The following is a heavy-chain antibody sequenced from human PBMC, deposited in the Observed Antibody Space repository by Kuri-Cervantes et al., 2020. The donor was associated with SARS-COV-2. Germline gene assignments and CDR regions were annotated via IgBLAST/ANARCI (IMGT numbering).Heavy chain of an antibody. J-gene: IGHJ5*02. CDR1: GGTFSSYA. CDR2: IIPILGTA. D-gene: IGHD6-6*01. CDR3: ARDASVVGFSNSPPLP. V-gene: IGHV1-69*11. Sequence: SVKVSCRASGGTFSSYAISWVRQAPGQGLEWMGRIIPILGTANYAQKFQGRVTITADESTSTAYMELSSLRSEDTAVYYCARDASVVGFSNSPPLPWGQGTLVTVSS.